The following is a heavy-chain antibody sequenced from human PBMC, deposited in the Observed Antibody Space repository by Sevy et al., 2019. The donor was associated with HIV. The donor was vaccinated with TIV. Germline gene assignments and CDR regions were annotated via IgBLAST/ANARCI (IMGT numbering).Heavy chain of an antibody. CDR2: IYYSGST. CDR3: ARLRYDANDF. D-gene: IGHD3-3*01. Sequence: SETLSLTCTVSGGSISSYYWSWIRQPPGKGLEWIGYIYYSGSTNYNPSLKSRVTISVDTSKNQFSLKLSSVTAADTAVYYCARLRYDANDFWSQGTLVTVSS. CDR1: GGSISSYY. V-gene: IGHV4-59*08. J-gene: IGHJ4*02.